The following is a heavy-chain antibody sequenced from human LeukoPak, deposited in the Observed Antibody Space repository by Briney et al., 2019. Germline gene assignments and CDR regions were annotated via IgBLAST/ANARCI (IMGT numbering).Heavy chain of an antibody. Sequence: GGSLRLSCAASGFTFSIYAMSWVRQAPGKGLEWVSAMSGSGGTTYYADSVKGRFTISRDNSKNTLYLQMNSLRAEDTAVYYCAKDGSSSWQDKYFQHWGQGTLVTVSS. D-gene: IGHD6-13*01. CDR2: MSGSGGTT. V-gene: IGHV3-23*01. J-gene: IGHJ1*01. CDR1: GFTFSIYA. CDR3: AKDGSSSWQDKYFQH.